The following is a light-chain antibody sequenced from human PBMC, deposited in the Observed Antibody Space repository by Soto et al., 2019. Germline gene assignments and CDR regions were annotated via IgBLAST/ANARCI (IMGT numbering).Light chain of an antibody. CDR2: DAS. Sequence: DTQMTQSTFTLSASVGDRVPITCRARPGISTWSAWHQPKPEKATKTLIFDASTLQSGVPSRFSGSGSGTDFTLTISSLQPEDFATYHCQQSFTTPWTFGQGTKVDIK. V-gene: IGKV1D-16*02. J-gene: IGKJ1*01. CDR1: PGISTW. CDR3: QQSFTTPWT.